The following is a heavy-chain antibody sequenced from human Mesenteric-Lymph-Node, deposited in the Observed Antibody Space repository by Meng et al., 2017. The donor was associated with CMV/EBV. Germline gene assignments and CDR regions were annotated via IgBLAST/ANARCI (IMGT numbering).Heavy chain of an antibody. Sequence: GGSLRLSCAASGFTFDNYAMTWVRQAPGKGLEWVSAISGSGGSSYSADSVKGRFTISRDNAKNSLYLQMNSLRAEDTALYHCARVFSGSSEYYFDYWGQGTLVTVSS. CDR1: GFTFDNYA. D-gene: IGHD1-26*01. V-gene: IGHV3-23*01. J-gene: IGHJ4*02. CDR2: ISGSGGSS. CDR3: ARVFSGSSEYYFDY.